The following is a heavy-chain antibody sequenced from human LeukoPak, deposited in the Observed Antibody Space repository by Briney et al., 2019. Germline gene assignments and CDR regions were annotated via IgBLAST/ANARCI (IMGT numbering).Heavy chain of an antibody. J-gene: IGHJ5*02. CDR3: AREYDFWSGSLDP. V-gene: IGHV3-64*02. D-gene: IGHD3-3*01. CDR1: GFTFSSYA. CDR2: ISSNGGST. Sequence: PGGSLRLSCAASGFTFSSYAMHWVRQAPGKGLEYVSAISSNGGSTYYADSVKGRFTISRDNSKNTLYLQMGSLRAEDVAVYYCAREYDFWSGSLDPWGQGTLVTVSS.